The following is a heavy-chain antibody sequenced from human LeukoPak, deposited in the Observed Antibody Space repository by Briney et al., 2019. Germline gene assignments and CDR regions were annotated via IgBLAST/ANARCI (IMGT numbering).Heavy chain of an antibody. D-gene: IGHD3-9*01. CDR2: ISGSGDNT. CDR3: AKDTRDILTGYYNTALDY. V-gene: IGHV3-23*01. J-gene: IGHJ4*02. Sequence: GGSLRLSCAASGFTFSTYAMTWVRQAPGKGLEWVSTISGSGDNTYYADSVKGRFTISRDNSKNTLYLQMNSLRAEDTALYYCAKDTRDILTGYYNTALDYWGQGTLVTVSS. CDR1: GFTFSTYA.